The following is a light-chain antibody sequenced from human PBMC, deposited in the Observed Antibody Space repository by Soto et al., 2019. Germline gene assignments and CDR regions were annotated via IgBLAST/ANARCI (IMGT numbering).Light chain of an antibody. V-gene: IGLV3-21*02. CDR2: DDS. CDR1: NIGSKT. CDR3: QVWDSSSDHYV. Sequence: SYELTQPPSVSVAPGQTASITCGGNNIGSKTVHWYQQKARQAPVLVVYDDSDRPSGIPERFSGSNSGNTATLTISRVEVGDEADYFCQVWDSSSDHYVFGTGTKVTV. J-gene: IGLJ1*01.